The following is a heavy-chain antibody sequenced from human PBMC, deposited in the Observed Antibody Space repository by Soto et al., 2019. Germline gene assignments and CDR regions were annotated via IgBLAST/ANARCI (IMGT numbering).Heavy chain of an antibody. CDR3: AKIEGERLYAALGGLNY. D-gene: IGHD2-8*01. CDR1: GFTFSSYA. J-gene: IGHJ4*02. Sequence: EVQLLESGGGLVQPGGSLRLSCAASGFTFSSYAMSWVRQAPGKGLEWVSAISGSGGSTYYADSVKGRFTIARDTFKKTLYLQMNSLRAEDTAVYYCAKIEGERLYAALGGLNYWGQGTLVTVSA. V-gene: IGHV3-23*01. CDR2: ISGSGGST.